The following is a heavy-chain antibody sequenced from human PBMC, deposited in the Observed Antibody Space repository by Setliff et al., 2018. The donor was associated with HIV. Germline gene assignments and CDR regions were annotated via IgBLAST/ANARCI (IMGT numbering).Heavy chain of an antibody. CDR1: GGSFTDYY. Sequence: SLTCAVFGGSFTDYYWIWIRQPPGKGLEWIGEINHSGSTHYNPSPKSRFIISVDTSKNQFSLKVNSMTAADTAVYYCARGARLLAAYSDRWDYFYMAVWGKGTTVTVSS. CDR2: INHSGST. J-gene: IGHJ6*03. V-gene: IGHV4-34*01. D-gene: IGHD1-26*01. CDR3: ARGARLLAAYSDRWDYFYMAV.